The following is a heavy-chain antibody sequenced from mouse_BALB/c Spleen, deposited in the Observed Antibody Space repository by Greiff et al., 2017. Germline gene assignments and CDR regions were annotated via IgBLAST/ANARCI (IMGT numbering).Heavy chain of an antibody. Sequence: EVKVVESGGGLVQPGGSLRLSCATSGFTFSDFYMEWVRQPPGKRLEWIAASRNKANDYTTEYSASVKGRFIVSRDTSQSILYLQMNALRAEDTAIYYCAREYYYGSSYYFDYWGQGTTLTVSS. CDR1: GFTFSDFY. D-gene: IGHD1-1*01. CDR2: SRNKANDYTT. V-gene: IGHV7-1*02. CDR3: AREYYYGSSYYFDY. J-gene: IGHJ2*01.